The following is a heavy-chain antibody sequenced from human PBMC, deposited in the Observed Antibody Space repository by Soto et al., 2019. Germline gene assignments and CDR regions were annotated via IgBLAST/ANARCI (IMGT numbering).Heavy chain of an antibody. CDR3: ARDREVEWLLYLPDYYYYGMDV. CDR1: GFTFSSYS. CDR2: ISSSSSYI. Sequence: GGSLRLSCAASGFTFSSYSMNWVRQAPGKGLEWVSSISSSSSYIYYADSVKGRFTISRDNAKNSLYLQMNSLRAEDTAVYYCARDREVEWLLYLPDYYYYGMDVWGQGTTVTVSS. J-gene: IGHJ6*02. D-gene: IGHD3-3*01. V-gene: IGHV3-21*01.